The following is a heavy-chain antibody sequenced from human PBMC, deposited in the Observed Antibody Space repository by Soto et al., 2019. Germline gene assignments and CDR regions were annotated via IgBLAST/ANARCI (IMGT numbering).Heavy chain of an antibody. Sequence: QITLNESGPTVVRPTETLTLTCRFSGFSLTTSGVGVGWIRQSPGKAPEWLALIYWDDDKRYSASLKSRLTITKDPSKNQVVLTVSDLDPTDTATYYCAHRVLRTVFGLVTTTAIYFDVWGQGTPVAVSS. V-gene: IGHV2-5*02. CDR2: IYWDDDK. CDR3: AHRVLRTVFGLVTTTAIYFDV. J-gene: IGHJ4*02. CDR1: GFSLTTSGVG. D-gene: IGHD3-3*01.